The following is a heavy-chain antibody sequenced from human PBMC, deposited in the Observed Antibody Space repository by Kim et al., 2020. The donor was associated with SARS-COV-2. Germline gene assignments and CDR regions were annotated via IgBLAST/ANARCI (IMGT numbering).Heavy chain of an antibody. CDR3: ARYCSSTSCFKPGAFDI. V-gene: IGHV4-4*07. CDR1: GGSISSYY. Sequence: SETLSLTCTVSGGSISSYYWSWIRQPAGKGLEWIGRIYTSGSTNYNPSLKSRVTMSVDTSKNQFSLKLSSVTAADTAVYYCARYCSSTSCFKPGAFDIWGQGTMVTVSS. J-gene: IGHJ3*02. CDR2: IYTSGST. D-gene: IGHD2-2*01.